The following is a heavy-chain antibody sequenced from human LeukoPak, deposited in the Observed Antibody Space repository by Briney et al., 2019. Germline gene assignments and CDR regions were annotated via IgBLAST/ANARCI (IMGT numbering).Heavy chain of an antibody. CDR1: GGSISSGDYY. V-gene: IGHV4-30-4*01. CDR3: AREGRVVPAARL. CDR2: IYYSGST. Sequence: SETLSLTCTVSGGSISSGDYYWSWIRQPPGKGLEWIGYIYYSGSTYYNPSLKSRVTIPVDTSKNQFSLKLSSVTAADTAVYYCAREGRVVPAARLWGQGTMVTVSS. D-gene: IGHD2-2*01. J-gene: IGHJ3*01.